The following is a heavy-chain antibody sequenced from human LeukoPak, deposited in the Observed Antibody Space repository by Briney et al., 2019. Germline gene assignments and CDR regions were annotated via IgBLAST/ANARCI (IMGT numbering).Heavy chain of an antibody. CDR2: IYSGGST. V-gene: IGHV3-66*01. Sequence: GGSLRLSCAASGFTVSSNYMSWVRQAPGKGLEWVSVIYSGGSTYYADSVKGRSTISRDNSKNTLYLQMNSLRAEDTAVYYCARDQDIVVVPTSPNWFDPWGQGTLVTVSS. J-gene: IGHJ5*02. CDR1: GFTVSSNY. CDR3: ARDQDIVVVPTSPNWFDP. D-gene: IGHD2-2*01.